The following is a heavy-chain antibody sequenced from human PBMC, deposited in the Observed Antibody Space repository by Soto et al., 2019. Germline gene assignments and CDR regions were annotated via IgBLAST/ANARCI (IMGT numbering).Heavy chain of an antibody. CDR3: ANHPPGGAGAGILDY. V-gene: IGHV3-23*01. D-gene: IGHD3-16*01. CDR1: GFTFTSYA. Sequence: EVQLLESGGGLVQPGGSLRLSCAASGFTFTSYAMSWVRQAPGKGLEWVSAISGSGGSTYYADSVKGRFTNSRDNSKNTPYLQMDRLRAGGTAVYYCANHPPGGAGAGILDYWGQGTLVTVSS. CDR2: ISGSGGST. J-gene: IGHJ4*02.